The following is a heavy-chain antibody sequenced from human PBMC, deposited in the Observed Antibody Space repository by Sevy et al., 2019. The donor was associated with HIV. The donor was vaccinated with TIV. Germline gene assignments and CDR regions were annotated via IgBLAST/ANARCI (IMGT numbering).Heavy chain of an antibody. CDR2: ISSSSSTI. V-gene: IGHV3-48*01. CDR1: GFTFSSYS. D-gene: IGHD3-10*01. Sequence: GGSLRLSCAASGFTFSSYSMNWVRQAPGKGLEWVSYISSSSSTIYYADSVMGRFTISRDNAKNSRYLQMNSLGAEDTAVYYCARDLRSGSYGYDAFDIWGQGTMVTVSS. J-gene: IGHJ3*02. CDR3: ARDLRSGSYGYDAFDI.